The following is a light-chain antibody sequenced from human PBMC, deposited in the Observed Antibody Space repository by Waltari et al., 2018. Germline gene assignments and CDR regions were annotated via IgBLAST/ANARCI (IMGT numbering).Light chain of an antibody. V-gene: IGKV4-1*01. CDR1: RSVFYSPNTKNY. CDR3: QQYYGSPFT. Sequence: DIVMTQSPDSLAVSLGARATINSKSSRSVFYSPNTKNYLSWYQQQPGQPPKLLSYCASTREAVLPERFSGRRSATYFILPLDSLEAEDVARYDCQQYYGSPFTFAGWTKVEIK. CDR2: CAS. J-gene: IGKJ4*01.